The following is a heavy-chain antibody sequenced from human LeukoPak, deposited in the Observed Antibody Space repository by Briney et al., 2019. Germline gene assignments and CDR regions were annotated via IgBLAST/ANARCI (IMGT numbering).Heavy chain of an antibody. V-gene: IGHV3-48*01. CDR1: GFAFSSYS. CDR3: AKESVGRGYSGYGLVFDY. CDR2: ISSNSRTT. Sequence: GGSLRLSCAASGFAFSSYSMDWVRQAPGKGLELVSYISSNSRTTYYADSVKGRFTISRDNAKNSLYLQMNSLRAEDTAVYYCAKESVGRGYSGYGLVFDYWGQGTLVTVSS. D-gene: IGHD5-12*01. J-gene: IGHJ4*02.